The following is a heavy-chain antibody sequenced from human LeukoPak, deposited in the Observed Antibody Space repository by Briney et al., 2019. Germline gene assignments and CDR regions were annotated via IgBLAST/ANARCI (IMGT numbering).Heavy chain of an antibody. D-gene: IGHD4-23*01. CDR1: GYTFTTYD. Sequence: GASVKVSCKASGYTFTTYDINWVRQATGQGLEWMGWMNPNSGNTGYAQKFQGRVTMTRNTSISTAYMELSSLRSEDTAVYYCGRAPKNSDGGISGGAWFDPGGRGPLVPVPS. V-gene: IGHV1-8*01. CDR3: GRAPKNSDGGISGGAWFDP. CDR2: MNPNSGNT. J-gene: IGHJ5*02.